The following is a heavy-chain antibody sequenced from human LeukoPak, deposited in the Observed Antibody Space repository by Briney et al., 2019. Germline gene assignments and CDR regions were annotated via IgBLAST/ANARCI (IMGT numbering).Heavy chain of an antibody. CDR3: TRSQLERPYNWFDP. CDR2: IRSKAYGGTT. J-gene: IGHJ5*02. V-gene: IGHV3-49*03. D-gene: IGHD1-1*01. CDR1: GFTFGDYA. Sequence: GGSLRLSCTASGFTFGDYAMSWFRQAPGKGLEWVGFIRSKAYGGTTEYAASVKGRFTISRDDSKSIAYLQMNSLKTEDTAVYYCTRSQLERPYNWFDPWGQGTLVTVSS.